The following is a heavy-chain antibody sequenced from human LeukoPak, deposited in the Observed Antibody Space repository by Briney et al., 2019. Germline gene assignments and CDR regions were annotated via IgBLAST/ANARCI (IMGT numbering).Heavy chain of an antibody. CDR3: AKIIGPGPDY. Sequence: ASVKVSCKASGYTFTSYGISWVRQAPGQGLEWMGWISAYNGNTNYAQKLQGRVTITADKSTSTAYMELSSLRSEDTAVYYCAKIIGPGPDYWGQGTLVTVSS. CDR1: GYTFTSYG. J-gene: IGHJ4*02. CDR2: ISAYNGNT. V-gene: IGHV1-18*01. D-gene: IGHD2/OR15-2a*01.